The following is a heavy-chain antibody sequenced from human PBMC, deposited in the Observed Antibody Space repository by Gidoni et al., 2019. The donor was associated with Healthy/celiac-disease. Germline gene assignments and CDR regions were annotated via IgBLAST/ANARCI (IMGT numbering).Heavy chain of an antibody. D-gene: IGHD3-22*01. V-gene: IGHV3-23*01. CDR1: GFTFSSYA. CDR2: ISGSGGST. CDR3: AKDLAIDYYDSSGYPNAPFDY. Sequence: EVQLLESGGGLVQPGGSLRLSCAASGFTFSSYAISWLRQAPGKGLEWVSAISGSGGSTYYADSVKGRVTISRDNSKNTRYLQMNSLRAEDTAVYYCAKDLAIDYYDSSGYPNAPFDYWGQGTLVTVSS. J-gene: IGHJ4*02.